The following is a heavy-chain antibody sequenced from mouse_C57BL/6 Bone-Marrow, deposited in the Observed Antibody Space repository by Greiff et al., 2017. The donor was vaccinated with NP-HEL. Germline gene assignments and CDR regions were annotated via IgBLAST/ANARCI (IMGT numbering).Heavy chain of an antibody. V-gene: IGHV1-64*01. CDR2: IHPNSGST. J-gene: IGHJ3*01. CDR1: GYTFTSYW. CDR3: ARDGYYWFAY. D-gene: IGHD2-3*01. Sequence: VQLQQSGAELVKPGASVKLSCKASGYTFTSYWMHWVKQRPGQGLEWIGMIHPNSGSTNYNEKFKSKATLTVDKSSSTAYMQLSSLTSEDSAVYYCARDGYYWFAYWGQGTLVTVSA.